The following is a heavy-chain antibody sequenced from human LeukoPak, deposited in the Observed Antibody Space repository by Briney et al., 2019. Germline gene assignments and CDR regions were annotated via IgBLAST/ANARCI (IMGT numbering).Heavy chain of an antibody. Sequence: ASVKVSCKASGYTFTSYYMHWVRQAPGQGLEWMGIINPSGGSTSYAQKFQGRVTMTRDTSTSTVYMELSSLRSEDTAVYYCARENRKATMVRGVNTPIYFDYWGQGTLVTVSS. J-gene: IGHJ4*02. CDR2: INPSGGST. CDR3: ARENRKATMVRGVNTPIYFDY. V-gene: IGHV1-46*03. D-gene: IGHD3-10*01. CDR1: GYTFTSYY.